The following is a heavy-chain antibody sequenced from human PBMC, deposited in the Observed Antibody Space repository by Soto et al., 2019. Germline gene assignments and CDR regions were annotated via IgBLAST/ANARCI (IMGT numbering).Heavy chain of an antibody. CDR3: AKDKSSMRLELPDYYYYGMDV. CDR1: GFTFSTYT. Sequence: GGSLRLSCAASGFTFSTYTMNWVRQAPGKGLEWVSAISGSGGSTYYADSVKGRFTISRDNSKNTLYLQMNSLRAEDTAVYYCAKDKSSMRLELPDYYYYGMDVWGQGTTVTVSS. V-gene: IGHV3-23*01. J-gene: IGHJ6*02. D-gene: IGHD1-7*01. CDR2: ISGSGGST.